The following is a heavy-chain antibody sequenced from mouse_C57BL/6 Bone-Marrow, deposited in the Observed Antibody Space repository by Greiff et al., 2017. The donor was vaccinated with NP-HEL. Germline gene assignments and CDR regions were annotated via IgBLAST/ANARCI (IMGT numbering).Heavy chain of an antibody. V-gene: IGHV1-19*01. J-gene: IGHJ2*01. CDR1: GYTFTDYY. Sequence: DVQLQQSGPVLVKPGASVKMSCKASGYTFTDYYMNWVKQSHGKSLEWIGVINPYNGGTSYNQKFKGKATLTVDKSSSTAYMELNSLTSEDSAVYYCARGTGPYYFDYWGQGTTLTVSS. D-gene: IGHD3-3*01. CDR2: INPYNGGT. CDR3: ARGTGPYYFDY.